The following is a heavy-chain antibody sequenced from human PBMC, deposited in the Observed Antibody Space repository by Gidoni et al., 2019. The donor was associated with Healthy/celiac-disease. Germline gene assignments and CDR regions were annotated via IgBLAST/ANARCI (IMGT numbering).Heavy chain of an antibody. CDR2: IYFSGST. J-gene: IGHJ6*02. V-gene: IGHV4-30-4*08. CDR1: GGPTSTGDYY. Sequence: QVQLQESGPGLQQPSQTLSLTCTVSGGPTSTGDYYWTWIRHPPGKGLEWIGYIYFSGSTYYNPSFKSRVTISVDTSKNQFSLKLSSVTAADTAGYYCARGRGEWLRSYIGLRTHYYYYGMDVWGQGTTVTVS. D-gene: IGHD5-12*01. CDR3: ARGRGEWLRSYIGLRTHYYYYGMDV.